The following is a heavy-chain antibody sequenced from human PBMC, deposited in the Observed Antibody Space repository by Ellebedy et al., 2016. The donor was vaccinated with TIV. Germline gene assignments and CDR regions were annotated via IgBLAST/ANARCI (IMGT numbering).Heavy chain of an antibody. J-gene: IGHJ4*02. V-gene: IGHV3-9*01. CDR3: VRTGRPWFDY. Sequence: PGGSLRLSCAASGFTFDDYAMHWVRQAPGKGLEWVSGISWNSGSIGYADSVKGRFTVSRDDAKNSLYLHMNSLKAEDTAVYYCVRTGRPWFDYWGQGTLVTVSS. CDR1: GFTFDDYA. D-gene: IGHD1-1*01. CDR2: ISWNSGSI.